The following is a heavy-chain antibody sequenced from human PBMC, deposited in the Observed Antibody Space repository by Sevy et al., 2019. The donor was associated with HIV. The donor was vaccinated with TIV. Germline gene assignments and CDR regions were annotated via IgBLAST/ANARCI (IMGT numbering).Heavy chain of an antibody. CDR1: GFTFSSYA. J-gene: IGHJ6*02. D-gene: IGHD1-26*01. CDR3: ASDRGVGTSSYGMDV. V-gene: IGHV3-23*01. CDR2: FSPSGDNT. Sequence: GGSLRLSCAASGFTFSSYAMSWVRQAPGKGLEWVSTFSPSGDNTYYVDSVKGRFTISRDNAKNSLYLQMNSLRAEDMAVYYCASDRGVGTSSYGMDVWGQGTTVTVSS.